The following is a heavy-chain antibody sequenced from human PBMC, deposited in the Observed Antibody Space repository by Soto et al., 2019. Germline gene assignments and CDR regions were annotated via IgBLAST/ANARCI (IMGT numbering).Heavy chain of an antibody. D-gene: IGHD2-2*01. CDR3: ARGPRASSGGTGAY. CDR1: GFSFDSYW. J-gene: IGHJ1*01. Sequence: EVQLVESGGGLVQRGGSLRLSCAASGFSFDSYWMHWVGQAPGQGPVWVSRIDYDGTTTNYADSVKGRFTISRDNAKNTMYLQMNSLRPEDTAVYYCARGPRASSGGTGAYWGQGTLVTVSS. CDR2: IDYDGTTT. V-gene: IGHV3-74*01.